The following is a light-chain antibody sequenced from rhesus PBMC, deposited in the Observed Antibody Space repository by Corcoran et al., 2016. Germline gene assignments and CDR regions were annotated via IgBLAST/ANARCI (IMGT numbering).Light chain of an antibody. CDR2: QVS. CDR1: QSLVHSNGNTY. V-gene: IGKV2-64*01. J-gene: IGKJ3*01. Sequence: DVVMTQSPLSLPITPGQPASISCRSSQSLVHSNGNTYLSWYQQKPGQPPRLLIYQVSNRYSGVPERFSGSGAGTDFTLKISRVEAEDVGVYYGGQGAHLPFTFGPGTKLDIK. CDR3: GQGAHLPFT.